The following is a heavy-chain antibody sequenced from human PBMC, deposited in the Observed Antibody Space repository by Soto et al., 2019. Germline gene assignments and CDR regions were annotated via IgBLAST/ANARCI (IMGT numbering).Heavy chain of an antibody. CDR3: AKDMGYCSSTSCPIDY. Sequence: GGSRRLSCAAAGVTFDGYAMHWVRQAPGKGLEWASGISWNSGSIGYADSVKGRFTISRDNAKNSLYLQMNSLRAEDTALYYCAKDMGYCSSTSCPIDYWGQGTLVTVSS. J-gene: IGHJ4*02. D-gene: IGHD2-2*01. CDR1: GVTFDGYA. V-gene: IGHV3-9*01. CDR2: ISWNSGSI.